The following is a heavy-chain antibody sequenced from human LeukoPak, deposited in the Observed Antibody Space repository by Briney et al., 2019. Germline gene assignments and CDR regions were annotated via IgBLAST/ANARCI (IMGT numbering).Heavy chain of an antibody. J-gene: IGHJ2*01. CDR3: ARFYCSGGSCYRGNFDL. CDR1: GYTFTGYY. CDR2: INPNSGGT. Sequence: GASVKASCKASGYTFTGYYMHWVRQAPGQGLEWMGWINPNSGGTNYAQKFQGRVTMTRDTSISTAYMELSRLRSDDTAVYYCARFYCSGGSCYRGNFDLWGRGTLVTVSS. D-gene: IGHD2-15*01. V-gene: IGHV1-2*02.